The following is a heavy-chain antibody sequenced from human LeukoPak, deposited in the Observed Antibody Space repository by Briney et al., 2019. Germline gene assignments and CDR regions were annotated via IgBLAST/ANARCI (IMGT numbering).Heavy chain of an antibody. J-gene: IGHJ4*02. CDR2: INAGNGNT. V-gene: IGHV1-3*01. CDR1: GYTFTSYA. D-gene: IGHD6-19*01. CDR3: ASMLEYSSGWCYFDY. Sequence: ASVKVSCKASGYTFTSYAMHWVRQAPGQRLEWMGWINAGNGNTKYSQKFQGRVTITRDTSASTAYMELSSLRSEDTAVYYCASMLEYSSGWCYFDYWGQGTLVTVSS.